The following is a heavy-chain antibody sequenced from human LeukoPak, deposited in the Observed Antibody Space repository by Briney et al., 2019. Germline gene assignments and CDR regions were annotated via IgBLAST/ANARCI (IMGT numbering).Heavy chain of an antibody. CDR3: ARMGYCSSTSCPPLTRMDV. CDR2: IKQDGSEK. Sequence: GGSLRLSCAASGFTFSSYWMSWVRQAPGKGLEWVANIKQDGSEKYYVDSVKGRFTISRDTAKNSLYLQMNSLRAEDTAVYYCARMGYCSSTSCPPLTRMDVWGQGTTVTVSS. D-gene: IGHD2-2*01. CDR1: GFTFSSYW. J-gene: IGHJ6*02. V-gene: IGHV3-7*01.